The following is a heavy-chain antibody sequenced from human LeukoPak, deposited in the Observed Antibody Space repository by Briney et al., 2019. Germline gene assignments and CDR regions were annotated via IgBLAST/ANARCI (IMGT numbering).Heavy chain of an antibody. J-gene: IGHJ4*02. CDR2: INPSGGST. CDR1: GYTLTELS. Sequence: GASVKVSCKVSGYTLTELSMHWVRQAPGQGLEWMGIINPSGGSTSYAQKFQGRVTMTRDTSTSTVYMELSSLRSEDTAVYYCARAAAAGGFDYWGQGTLVTVSS. D-gene: IGHD6-13*01. V-gene: IGHV1-46*01. CDR3: ARAAAAGGFDY.